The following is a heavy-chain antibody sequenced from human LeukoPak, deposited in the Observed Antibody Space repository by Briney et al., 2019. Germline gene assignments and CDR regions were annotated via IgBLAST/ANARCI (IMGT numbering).Heavy chain of an antibody. CDR1: GITLSNYG. Sequence: PGGSLRLSCAVSGITLSNYGMSWVRQAPGQGLEWVAGISGSGGSTNYADSVKGRFTISRDNPKNTLYLQLTSLRAEDTAVYFCAKRGVVIRVILVGFHKEAYYFDSWGQGALVTVSS. J-gene: IGHJ4*02. CDR2: ISGSGGST. V-gene: IGHV3-23*01. D-gene: IGHD3-22*01. CDR3: AKRGVVIRVILVGFHKEAYYFDS.